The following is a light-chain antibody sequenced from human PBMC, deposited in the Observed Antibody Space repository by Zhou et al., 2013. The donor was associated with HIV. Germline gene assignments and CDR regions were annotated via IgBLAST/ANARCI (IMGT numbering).Light chain of an antibody. V-gene: IGKV1-33*01. CDR3: QQYDNLPIFT. Sequence: DIQMTQSPSSLSASVGDRVTITCQASQDISNYLNWYQQKPGKAPKLLIYDASNLETGVPSRFSGSGSGTDFTFTISSLQPEDIATYYCQQYDNLPIFTFG. CDR1: QDISNY. CDR2: DAS. J-gene: IGKJ3*01.